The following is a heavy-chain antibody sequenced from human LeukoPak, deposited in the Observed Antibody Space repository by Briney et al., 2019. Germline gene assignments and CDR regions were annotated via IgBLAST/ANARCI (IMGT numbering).Heavy chain of an antibody. V-gene: IGHV3-48*03. CDR1: GFTFSSYE. D-gene: IGHD2-21*02. CDR2: ISSSGNTI. Sequence: GGSLRLSCAAFGFTFSSYEMNWVRQAPGKGLEWVSYISSSGNTIYYADSVKGRFTISRDNAKKSLYLQMNSLRADDTAVYYCARADCGGDCYSGDSYLDHWGQGTLVTVSS. CDR3: ARADCGGDCYSGDSYLDH. J-gene: IGHJ4*02.